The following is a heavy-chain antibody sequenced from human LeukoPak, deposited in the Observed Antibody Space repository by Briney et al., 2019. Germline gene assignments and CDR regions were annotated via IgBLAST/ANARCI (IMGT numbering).Heavy chain of an antibody. D-gene: IGHD3-22*01. J-gene: IGHJ6*03. CDR3: ARGSTPYYYDSSGYYPTYYYYYMDV. CDR1: GGSFSGYY. CDR2: INHSGST. V-gene: IGHV4-34*01. Sequence: SSETLSLTRAVYGGSFSGYYWSWIRQPPGKGLEWIGEINHSGSTNYNPSLKSRVTISVDTSKNQFSLKLSSVTAADTAVYYCARGSTPYYYDSSGYYPTYYYYYMDVWGKGTTVTVSS.